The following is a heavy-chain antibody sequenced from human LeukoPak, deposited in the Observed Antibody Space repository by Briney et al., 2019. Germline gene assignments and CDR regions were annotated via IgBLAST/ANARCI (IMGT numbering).Heavy chain of an antibody. CDR1: GGSISSYY. D-gene: IGHD1-1*01. Sequence: SETLSLTCTVSGGSISSYYWSWIRQPPGKGLEWIGYIYYSGSTNYNPSLKSRVTISVDTSKNQFSLKPSSVTAADTAVYYCARDSSGTDAFDIWGQGTMVTVSS. CDR3: ARDSSGTDAFDI. V-gene: IGHV4-59*01. CDR2: IYYSGST. J-gene: IGHJ3*02.